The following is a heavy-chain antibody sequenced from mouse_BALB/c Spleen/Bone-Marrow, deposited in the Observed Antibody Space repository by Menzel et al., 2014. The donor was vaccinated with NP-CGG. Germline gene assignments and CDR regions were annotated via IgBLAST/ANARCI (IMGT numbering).Heavy chain of an antibody. CDR3: ARKGAMITHYYAMDY. CDR2: ISNGSSTI. V-gene: IGHV5-17*02. D-gene: IGHD2-4*01. CDR1: GFTFSSFG. J-gene: IGHJ4*01. Sequence: EVMLVESGGGLVQPGGSRTLSCAASGFTFSSFGMHWVRQAPEKGLEWVAYISNGSSTIYYADTVKGRFTISRDNPKNTLFLQMTSLRSEDTAMYYCARKGAMITHYYAMDYWGQGTSVTVSS.